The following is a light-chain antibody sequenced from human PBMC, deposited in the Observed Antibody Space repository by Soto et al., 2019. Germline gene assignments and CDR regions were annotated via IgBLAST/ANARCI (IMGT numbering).Light chain of an antibody. V-gene: IGKV1-5*03. CDR3: QQYNSYPWT. CDR2: KAS. J-gene: IGKJ1*01. CDR1: QTISSW. Sequence: DIQMTQSPSTLSGSVGDRVTITCRASQTISSWLAWYQQKPGKAPRLLIYKASILETGVPSRFSGSGSGTEFTLTISSLQPDDSATYYCQQYNSYPWTFGQGTKVDI.